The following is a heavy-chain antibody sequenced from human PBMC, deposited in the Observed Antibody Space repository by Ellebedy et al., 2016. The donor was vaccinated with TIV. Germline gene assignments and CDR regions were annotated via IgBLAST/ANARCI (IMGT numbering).Heavy chain of an antibody. Sequence: GESLKISCAASGFTFDDYTMHWVCQAPGKGLEWVSLISWDGGSTYYADSVKGRFTISRDNSKNSLYLQMNSLRTEDTALYYCAKASNYFKCDYWGQGTLVTVSS. V-gene: IGHV3-43*01. CDR1: GFTFDDYT. D-gene: IGHD2/OR15-2a*01. CDR3: AKASNYFKCDY. J-gene: IGHJ4*02. CDR2: ISWDGGST.